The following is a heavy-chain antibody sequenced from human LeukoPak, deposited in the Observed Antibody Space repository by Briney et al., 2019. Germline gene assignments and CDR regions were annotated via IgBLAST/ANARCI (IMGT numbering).Heavy chain of an antibody. Sequence: PSETLSLTCAVYGGSFSGYYWSWIRQPPGKGLEWIGEINHSGSTNYNPSLKSRVTISVDTSKNQFSLKLGSVTAADTAVYYCARLKWARASTGRFDPWGQGTLVTVSS. CDR2: INHSGST. V-gene: IGHV4-34*01. CDR3: ARLKWARASTGRFDP. J-gene: IGHJ5*02. D-gene: IGHD1-14*01. CDR1: GGSFSGYY.